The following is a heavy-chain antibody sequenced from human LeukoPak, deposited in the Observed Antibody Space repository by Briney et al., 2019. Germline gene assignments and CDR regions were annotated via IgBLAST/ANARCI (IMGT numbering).Heavy chain of an antibody. CDR1: GFTFSSYA. J-gene: IGHJ6*03. CDR3: AKDLQDCSSTSCYYYYYYYMDV. V-gene: IGHV3-23*01. CDR2: ISGSGGST. D-gene: IGHD2-2*01. Sequence: PGGTLRLSCAASGFTFSSYAMSWVRQAPGKGLEWVSAISGSGGSTYYADSVKGRFTISRDNSKNTLYLQMNSLRAEDTAVYYCAKDLQDCSSTSCYYYYYYYMDVWGKGTTVTVSS.